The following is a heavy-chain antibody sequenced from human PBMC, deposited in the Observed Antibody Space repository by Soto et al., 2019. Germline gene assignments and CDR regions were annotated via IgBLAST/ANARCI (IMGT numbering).Heavy chain of an antibody. CDR3: TTDHPTYYYDTSGYPDFDY. D-gene: IGHD3-22*01. CDR2: IKSKTDGGTT. V-gene: IGHV3-15*01. J-gene: IGHJ4*02. Sequence: GGSLRLSCAASGFTFSNAWMSWVRQAPGKGLEWVGRIKSKTDGGTTDYAAPVKGRFTISRDDSKNTLYLQMNSLKTEDTAVYYCTTDHPTYYYDTSGYPDFDYWGQGTLVTVSS. CDR1: GFTFSNAW.